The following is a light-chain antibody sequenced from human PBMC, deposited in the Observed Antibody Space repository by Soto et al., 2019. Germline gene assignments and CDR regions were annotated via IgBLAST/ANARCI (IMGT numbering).Light chain of an antibody. Sequence: QSALTQPRSVSGSPGQSVTISCTGTSSDVATYDFVSWYQQHPGKAPRLMISDVSERPSGVPDRFSGSKSGNTASLTISGLQAEDEADYYCCLYAVTFYVFGTGTRSPS. CDR3: CLYAVTFYV. CDR1: SSDVATYDF. CDR2: DVS. J-gene: IGLJ1*01. V-gene: IGLV2-11*01.